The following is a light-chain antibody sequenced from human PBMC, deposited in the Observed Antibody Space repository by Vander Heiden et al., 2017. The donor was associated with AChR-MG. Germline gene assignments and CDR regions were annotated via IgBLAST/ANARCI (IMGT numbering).Light chain of an antibody. CDR3: SAWDTSLNAWV. CDR2: KNN. V-gene: IGLV10-54*01. Sequence: AGLPQPPSVSRGLRQPATLTCTGNSNNVGHEGAAWLQQHQRHPPKLLSYKNNNRPSGISERLSASRSGNTASLTITGLHPEDEADYYCSAWDTSLNAWVFGGGTKLTVL. J-gene: IGLJ3*02. CDR1: SNNVGHEG.